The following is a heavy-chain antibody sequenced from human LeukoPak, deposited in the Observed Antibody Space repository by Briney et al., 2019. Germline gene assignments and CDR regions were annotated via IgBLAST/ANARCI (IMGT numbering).Heavy chain of an antibody. CDR2: MNPNSGNT. J-gene: IGHJ4*02. D-gene: IGHD3-3*01. CDR3: ARGGIYDFWSGYDY. V-gene: IGHV1-8*01. CDR1: GYTFTSYD. Sequence: ASVKVSCKASGYTFTSYDINWVRQATGQGLEWMGWMNPNSGNTGYAQKFQGRVTMTRNNSISTAYMELSSLRSEDTAVYYCARGGIYDFWSGYDYWGQGTLVTVSS.